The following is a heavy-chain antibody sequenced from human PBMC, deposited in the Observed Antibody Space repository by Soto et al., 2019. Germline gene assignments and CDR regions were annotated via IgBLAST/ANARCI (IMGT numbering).Heavy chain of an antibody. V-gene: IGHV1-18*01. CDR2: ISAYNGNT. D-gene: IGHD6-19*01. CDR1: GYTFTSYV. J-gene: IGHJ6*02. CDR3: ARAVSVAGTLYSYYGMDV. Sequence: GASVKVSCKASGYTFTSYVISWVRQAPGQGLEWMGWISAYNGNTNYAQKLQGRVTMTTDTSTSTAYMELRSLRSDDTAVYYCARAVSVAGTLYSYYGMDVWGQGTTVTVSS.